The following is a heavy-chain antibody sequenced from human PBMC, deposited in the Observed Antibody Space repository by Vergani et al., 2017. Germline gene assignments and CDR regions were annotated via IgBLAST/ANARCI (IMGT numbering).Heavy chain of an antibody. CDR1: GGSISSGGYY. Sequence: QVQLQESGPGLVKPSQTLSLTCTVSGGSISSGGYYWSWIRQPPGKGLEWIGYIYYSGSTYYNPSLKSRVTISVDTSKNQFSLKLSSVTAADTAVYYCASCIVDYGDYPTCAQFDYWGQGTLVTVSS. J-gene: IGHJ4*02. D-gene: IGHD4-17*01. CDR3: ASCIVDYGDYPTCAQFDY. V-gene: IGHV4-31*03. CDR2: IYYSGST.